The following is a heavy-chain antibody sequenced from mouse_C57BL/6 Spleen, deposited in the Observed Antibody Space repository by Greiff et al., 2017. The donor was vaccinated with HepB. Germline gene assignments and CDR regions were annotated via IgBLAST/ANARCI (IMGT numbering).Heavy chain of an antibody. J-gene: IGHJ3*01. D-gene: IGHD2-4*01. CDR2: IHPNSGST. Sequence: QVQLQQPGAELVKPGASVKLSCKASGYTFTSYWMHWVKQRPGQGLEWIGMIHPNSGSTNYNEKFKSKATLTVDKSSSTAYMQLSSLTSEDSAVYYCAREDYDYDVWLAYWGQGTLVTVSA. CDR3: AREDYDYDVWLAY. V-gene: IGHV1-64*01. CDR1: GYTFTSYW.